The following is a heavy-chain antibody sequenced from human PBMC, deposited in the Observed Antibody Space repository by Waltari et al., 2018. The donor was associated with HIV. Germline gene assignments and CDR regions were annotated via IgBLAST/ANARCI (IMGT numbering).Heavy chain of an antibody. CDR3: AKWAGGGFYWDGMDV. V-gene: IGHV4-59*01. D-gene: IGHD2-15*01. Sequence: QVHLQESGPGLVKPSETLSLTCTVSGGSISSFHYSWIRQPPGQGLAWIGYVYYTGNTDYNPSLKSRVTISVDTSKNQFPLKLSSVTVAATAVYYCAKWAGGGFYWDGMDVWGQGTTVTVSS. J-gene: IGHJ6*02. CDR1: GGSISSFH. CDR2: VYYTGNT.